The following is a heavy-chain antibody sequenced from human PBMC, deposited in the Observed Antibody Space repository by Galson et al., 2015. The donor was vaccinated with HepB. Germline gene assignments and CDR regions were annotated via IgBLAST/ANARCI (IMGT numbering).Heavy chain of an antibody. D-gene: IGHD2-15*01. CDR3: AKDGIMVANNPYHFHY. CDR1: GFTFRSYA. Sequence: SLRLSCAASGFTFRSYAMHWVRQAPGKGLEWVASITSSGGKTYYTDSVKGRFTISRDNSKNTLFLQLNSLRAEDTAVYYCAKDGIMVANNPYHFHYWGQGTLVTVSS. J-gene: IGHJ4*02. CDR2: ITSSGGKT. V-gene: IGHV3-23*01.